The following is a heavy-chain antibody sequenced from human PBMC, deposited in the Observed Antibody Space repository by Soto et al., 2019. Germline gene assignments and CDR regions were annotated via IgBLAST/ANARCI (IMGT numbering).Heavy chain of an antibody. J-gene: IGHJ5*02. D-gene: IGHD2-15*01. Sequence: SETLSLTCTVSGGSITSGGSFWSWIRQHPGKGPEWIAFIGYSGATSYNPSLASRVTISADTYKSQFSLNLRSVTAADTAVYYCARGGASSKWFAPWGQGTLVTSPQ. CDR3: ARGGASSKWFAP. CDR1: GGSITSGGSF. V-gene: IGHV4-31*03. CDR2: IGYSGAT.